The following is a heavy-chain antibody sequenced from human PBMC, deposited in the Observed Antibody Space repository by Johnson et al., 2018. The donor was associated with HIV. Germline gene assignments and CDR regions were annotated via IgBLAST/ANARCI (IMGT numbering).Heavy chain of an antibody. CDR2: ISYDGGTT. Sequence: QVQLVESGGGVVQPGRSLRLSCAASGFTFSSYGMYWVRQAPGKGLECVAAISYDGGTTYYSDSVQGRFTISRDNSKNTLYLQMNSLRAEDTALYYCARVGRYSDSSGYYTDAFDIWGQGTMVTVSS. D-gene: IGHD3-22*01. V-gene: IGHV3-30*19. J-gene: IGHJ3*02. CDR1: GFTFSSYG. CDR3: ARVGRYSDSSGYYTDAFDI.